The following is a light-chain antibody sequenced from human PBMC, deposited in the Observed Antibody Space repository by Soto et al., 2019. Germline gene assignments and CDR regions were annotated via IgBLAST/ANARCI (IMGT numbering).Light chain of an antibody. CDR3: QHGYSTPLT. Sequence: DIQMTQTPSSLSASVGDRFTITCLASQSISTYLHWYQQKPGKAPNLLIYAASTLQSGVPSRFSGSGSGTDFTLTISSLQPEDFATYFCQHGYSTPLTFGQRTRLEIK. V-gene: IGKV1-39*01. CDR1: QSISTY. J-gene: IGKJ5*01. CDR2: AAS.